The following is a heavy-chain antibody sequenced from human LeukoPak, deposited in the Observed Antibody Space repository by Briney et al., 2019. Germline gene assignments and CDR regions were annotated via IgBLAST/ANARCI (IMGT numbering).Heavy chain of an antibody. CDR1: GGSISSGGYS. CDR2: IYHSGST. D-gene: IGHD4-17*01. CDR3: ARGTTETTNWFDP. V-gene: IGHV4-30-2*01. Sequence: PSETLSLTCAVSGGSISSGGYSWSWIRQPPGKGLEWIGYIYHSGSTYYNPSLKSRVTISVDRSKNQFSLKLSSVTAADTAVYYCARGTTETTNWFDPWGQGTLVTVSS. J-gene: IGHJ5*02.